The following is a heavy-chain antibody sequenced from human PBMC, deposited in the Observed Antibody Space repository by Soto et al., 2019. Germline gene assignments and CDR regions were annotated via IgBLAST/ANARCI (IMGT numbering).Heavy chain of an antibody. CDR3: AKASYSGSYRTQYGMDV. Sequence: QVQLVESGGGVVQPGRSLRLSCAASGFTFSSYGMHWVRQAPGKGLEWVAVISYDGSNKYYADSVKGRFTISRDNSKNMLYLQMNSLRAEDTAVYYCAKASYSGSYRTQYGMDVWGQGTTVTVSS. CDR1: GFTFSSYG. D-gene: IGHD1-26*01. V-gene: IGHV3-30*18. J-gene: IGHJ6*02. CDR2: ISYDGSNK.